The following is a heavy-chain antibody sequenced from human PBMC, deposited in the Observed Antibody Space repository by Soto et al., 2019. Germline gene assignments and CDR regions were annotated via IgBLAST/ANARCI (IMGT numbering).Heavy chain of an antibody. CDR3: AKVLSKNYYYPFDF. CDR2: ISGGSSVT. D-gene: IGHD3-10*01. CDR1: GFTFSDYA. V-gene: IGHV3-23*01. J-gene: IGHJ4*02. Sequence: VGSLRLSCTASGFTFSDYAMTWVRQAPGKGLEWVSTISGGSSVTYYGDSVKGRFTISRDNAKKTLFLQLNRLSAEDTATYYCAKVLSKNYYYPFDFWGQGTQVTVSS.